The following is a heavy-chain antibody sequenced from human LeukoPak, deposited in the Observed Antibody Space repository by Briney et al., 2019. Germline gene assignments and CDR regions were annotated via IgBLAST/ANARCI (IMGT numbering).Heavy chain of an antibody. D-gene: IGHD6-19*01. CDR3: ARVPGYSSGWYPIDY. J-gene: IGHJ4*02. V-gene: IGHV1-18*01. CDR1: GYTFASYD. Sequence: ASVKVSCKASGYTFASYDISWVRQAPGQGLECMGWISAYNGNTNYAQKFQGRVTMTTDTSTSTAYMELRSLRSDDTAVYYCARVPGYSSGWYPIDYWGQGTLVTVSS. CDR2: ISAYNGNT.